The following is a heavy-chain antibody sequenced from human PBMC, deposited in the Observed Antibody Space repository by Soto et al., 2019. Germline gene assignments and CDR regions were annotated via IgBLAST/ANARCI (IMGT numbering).Heavy chain of an antibody. CDR3: ARDRRFYYDSSGYYHDAFDI. CDR1: GDSVSSNSVA. V-gene: IGHV6-1*01. J-gene: IGHJ3*02. CDR2: TYYRSKWYN. D-gene: IGHD3-22*01. Sequence: PSQTLSLTCAISGDSVSSNSVAWNWIRQSPSRGLEWLGRTYYRSKWYNDYAVSVKSRITINPDTSKNQFSLQLNSVTPEDTAVYYCARDRRFYYDSSGYYHDAFDIWGQGTMVTVSS.